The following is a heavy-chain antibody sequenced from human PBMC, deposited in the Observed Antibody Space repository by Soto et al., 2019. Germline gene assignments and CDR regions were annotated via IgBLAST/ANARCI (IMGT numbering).Heavy chain of an antibody. D-gene: IGHD5-18*01. CDR3: ACWDTPIAPYYFYD. CDR2: IYPGDSET. J-gene: IGHJ4*02. V-gene: IGHV5-51*01. Sequence: GESLKISCKGSGYSFTIYWIAWVRQMPGKGLEWMGIIYPGDSETRYSPSFQGQVTISADKSINTAYLQWSSLRASDTALYYCACWDTPIAPYYFYDWGQLSLVRVSS. CDR1: GYSFTIYW.